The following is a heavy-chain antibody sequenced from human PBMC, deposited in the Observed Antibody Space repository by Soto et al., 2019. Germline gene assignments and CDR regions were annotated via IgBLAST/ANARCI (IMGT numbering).Heavy chain of an antibody. CDR1: GGTFSSYG. Sequence: QVQLVQSGAEVKKPGSSVKVSCKASGGTFSSYGISWVRQAPGQGLEWMGGIIPIFGTANYAQKFQGRVTITADESTSTAYMELNSLRSEDTAVYYCARIWFGQLLGPDADYWGQGTLVTVSS. CDR2: IIPIFGTA. V-gene: IGHV1-69*01. CDR3: ARIWFGQLLGPDADY. J-gene: IGHJ4*02. D-gene: IGHD3-10*01.